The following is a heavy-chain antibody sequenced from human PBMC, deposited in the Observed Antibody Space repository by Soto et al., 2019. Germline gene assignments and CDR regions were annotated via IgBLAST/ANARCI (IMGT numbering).Heavy chain of an antibody. CDR1: GYTFTNYW. D-gene: IGHD6-13*01. V-gene: IGHV5-51*01. CDR3: VRLVSRVSASLAMDC. J-gene: IGHJ6*02. CDR2: IHAGDSDT. Sequence: GASLKISCKGSGYTFTNYWIAWVRQMPGKGLEWMGIIHAGDSDTRYRPSFQGQVTLSADKSLSTAYLQWSSLKTSDTAVYYCVRLVSRVSASLAMDCWGQGTTVPVSS.